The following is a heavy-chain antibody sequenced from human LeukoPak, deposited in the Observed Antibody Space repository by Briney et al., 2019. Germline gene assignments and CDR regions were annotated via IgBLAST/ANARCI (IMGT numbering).Heavy chain of an antibody. CDR1: GDSISGGAFY. V-gene: IGHV4-31*03. D-gene: IGHD3-9*01. CDR2: IYASGNT. CDR3: ARESRYYDILTGYYIGYFDY. J-gene: IGHJ4*02. Sequence: PSQTLSLTCTVSGDSISGGAFYWSWIRQHPGKGLEWIGYIYASGNTYYSPSLKSRISISSDTSKNQFSLKLSSVTAADTAVYYCARESRYYDILTGYYIGYFDYWGQGTLVTVSS.